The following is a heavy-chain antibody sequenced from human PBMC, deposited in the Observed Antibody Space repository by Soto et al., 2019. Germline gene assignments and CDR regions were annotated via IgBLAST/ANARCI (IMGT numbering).Heavy chain of an antibody. CDR3: ARHVWENSGIAAAGTLWFDP. CDR1: GDSVSCNSAA. D-gene: IGHD6-13*01. J-gene: IGHJ5*02. Sequence: SQTLSLTCAISGDSVSCNSAAGNWIRPSPSRGLEWLGRTYYRSKWYNDYAVSVKSRITINPDTSKNQFSLQLNSVTPEDTAVYYCARHVWENSGIAAAGTLWFDPWGQGTLVTVSS. CDR2: TYYRSKWYN. V-gene: IGHV6-1*01.